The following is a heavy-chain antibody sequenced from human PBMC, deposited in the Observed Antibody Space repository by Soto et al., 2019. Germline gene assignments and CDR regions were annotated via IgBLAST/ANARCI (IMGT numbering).Heavy chain of an antibody. CDR1: GASITSSSY. CDR2: FSLSGTT. J-gene: IGHJ4*02. CDR3: ARGMTPPGAPAWYYFDS. V-gene: IGHV4-4*07. Sequence: QVQLQESGPGLMKPSETLSLTCTVSGASITSSSYWSWIRQPAGKGLEWIGRFSLSGTTNYNPSLRTRVTLPADVSKNQFSLRLTSVTAADTALYYCARGMTPPGAPAWYYFDSWGQGTLVTVSS. D-gene: IGHD2-8*02.